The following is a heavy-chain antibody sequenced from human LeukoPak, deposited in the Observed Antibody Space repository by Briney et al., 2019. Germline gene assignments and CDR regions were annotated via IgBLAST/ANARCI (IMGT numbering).Heavy chain of an antibody. V-gene: IGHV4-59*01. CDR3: ARVPVVPAANDYYYYYGMDV. Sequence: SETLSLTCTVSGGSISSYYWSWIRQPPGKGLEWIGYIYYSGSTNYNRSLKSRVTISVDTSKNQFSLKLSSVTAADTAVYYCARVPVVPAANDYYYYYGMDVWGQGTTVTVSS. CDR2: IYYSGST. D-gene: IGHD2-2*01. J-gene: IGHJ6*02. CDR1: GGSISSYY.